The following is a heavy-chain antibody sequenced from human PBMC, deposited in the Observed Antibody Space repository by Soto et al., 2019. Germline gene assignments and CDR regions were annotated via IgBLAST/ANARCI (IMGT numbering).Heavy chain of an antibody. CDR3: AKDVGYCSSTSCVSRDDAFDI. Sequence: GGSLRLSCAASGFTFSSYAMSWVRQAPGKGLEWVSAISGSGGSTYYADSVKGRFTISRDNSKNTLYLQMNSLRAEDTAVYYCAKDVGYCSSTSCVSRDDAFDIWGQGTMVTVSS. CDR1: GFTFSSYA. D-gene: IGHD2-2*01. CDR2: ISGSGGST. J-gene: IGHJ3*02. V-gene: IGHV3-23*01.